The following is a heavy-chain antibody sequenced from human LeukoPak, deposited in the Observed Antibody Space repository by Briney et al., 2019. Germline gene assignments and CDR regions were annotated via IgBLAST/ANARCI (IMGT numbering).Heavy chain of an antibody. CDR1: GFTFDDYG. Sequence: PGGSLRLSCAASGFTFDDYGMSWVRQAPGKGLEWVSGINWNGGSTGYADSVKGRFTISRDNAKNSLYLQMNSLRAEDTALYYCARDIFVARGVIITGFDYWGQGTLVTVSS. V-gene: IGHV3-20*04. D-gene: IGHD3-10*01. CDR2: INWNGGST. J-gene: IGHJ4*02. CDR3: ARDIFVARGVIITGFDY.